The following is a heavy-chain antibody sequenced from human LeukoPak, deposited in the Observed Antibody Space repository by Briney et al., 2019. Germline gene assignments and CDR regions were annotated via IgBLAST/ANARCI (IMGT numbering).Heavy chain of an antibody. D-gene: IGHD3-10*01. CDR3: ARERPGSRVLDY. V-gene: IGHV3-66*01. J-gene: IGHJ4*02. CDR2: TYSGDTT. Sequence: GGSLRLSCAASGLIVSSNHINWVRQTPAKGLEWVSITYSGDTTYYADSVKGRFTISRDNSKNTLYLQMNSLRVEDTAVYYCARERPGSRVLDYWGQGNVVTVSS. CDR1: GLIVSSNH.